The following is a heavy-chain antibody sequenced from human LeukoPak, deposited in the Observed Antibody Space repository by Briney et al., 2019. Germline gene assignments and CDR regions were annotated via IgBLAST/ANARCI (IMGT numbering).Heavy chain of an antibody. CDR1: GFIVGSNY. Sequence: GGSLRLSCAASGFIVGSNYISWVRQAAGKGLEGVSIIYSDASTYYADSVRGRFTISRDNSKNTLYLQMNSLRVEDTAVYYCARDAVEMATDGLVYWGQGTLVTVSS. CDR2: IYSDAST. D-gene: IGHD5-24*01. V-gene: IGHV3-53*01. J-gene: IGHJ4*02. CDR3: ARDAVEMATDGLVY.